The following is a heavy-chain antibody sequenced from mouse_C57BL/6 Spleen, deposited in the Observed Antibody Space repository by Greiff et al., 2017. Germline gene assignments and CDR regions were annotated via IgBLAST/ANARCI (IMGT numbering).Heavy chain of an antibody. D-gene: IGHD1-1*01. J-gene: IGHJ2*01. CDR1: GYAFSSYW. Sequence: VQLQQSGAELVKPGASVKISCKASGYAFSSYWMNWVKQRPGKGLEWIGQIYPGDGDTNYNGKFKGKATLTADKSSSTAYMQLSSLTSEDSAVYFCARCYGSSYYFDYWGQGTTLTVSS. CDR2: IYPGDGDT. CDR3: ARCYGSSYYFDY. V-gene: IGHV1-80*01.